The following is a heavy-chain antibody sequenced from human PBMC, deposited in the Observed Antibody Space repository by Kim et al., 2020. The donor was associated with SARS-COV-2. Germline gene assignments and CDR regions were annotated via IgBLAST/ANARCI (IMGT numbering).Heavy chain of an antibody. CDR2: INHSGST. Sequence: SETLSLTCAVYGGSFSGYYWSWIRQPPGKGLEWIGEINHSGSTNYNPSLKSRVTISVDTSKNQFSLKLSSVTAADTAVYYCARGLLADYWGQGTLVTVSS. D-gene: IGHD2-21*02. CDR3: ARGLLADY. CDR1: GGSFSGYY. V-gene: IGHV4-34*01. J-gene: IGHJ4*02.